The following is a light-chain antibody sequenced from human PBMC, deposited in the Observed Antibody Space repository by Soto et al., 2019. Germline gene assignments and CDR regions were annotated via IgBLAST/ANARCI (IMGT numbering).Light chain of an antibody. J-gene: IGKJ4*01. CDR2: DAS. CDR3: QQRSSSLT. CDR1: QSVGSY. Sequence: EIVLTQSPATLSLSPGDRATLSCRASQSVGSYLGWYQQKPGQAPRLLIYDASNRATGIPARFSGRGSGTEFTLTISSLEPEDFAVYFCQQRSSSLTFGGGTKVDIK. V-gene: IGKV3-11*01.